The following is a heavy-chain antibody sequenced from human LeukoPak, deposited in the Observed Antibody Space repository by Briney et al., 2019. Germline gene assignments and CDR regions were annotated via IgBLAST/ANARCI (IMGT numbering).Heavy chain of an antibody. D-gene: IGHD1-26*01. CDR2: IIPILGIA. CDR3: AREGSSLLYFDY. CDR1: GGTFSSYA. V-gene: IGHV1-69*04. J-gene: IGHJ4*02. Sequence: SVKASCKASGGTFSSYAISWVRQAPGQGLEWMGRIIPILGIANYAQKFQGRVTITADKSTSTAYMELSSLRSEDTAVYYCAREGSSLLYFDYWGQGTLVTVSS.